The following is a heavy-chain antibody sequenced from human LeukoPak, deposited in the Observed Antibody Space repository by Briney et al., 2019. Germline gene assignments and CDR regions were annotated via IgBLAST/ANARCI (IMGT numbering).Heavy chain of an antibody. CDR2: ISAHNGNT. V-gene: IGHV1-18*01. CDR3: ATGRYGDYLDAFDI. Sequence: ASVKVSCKASGYSFTNYGIIWVRQTPGQGLQWMGWISAHNGNTNYAQKLQGRVTLTTDTSTSTVYMELRSLTSDDTAVYYCATGRYGDYLDAFDIWGQGTMVTVSS. J-gene: IGHJ3*02. CDR1: GYSFTNYG. D-gene: IGHD4-17*01.